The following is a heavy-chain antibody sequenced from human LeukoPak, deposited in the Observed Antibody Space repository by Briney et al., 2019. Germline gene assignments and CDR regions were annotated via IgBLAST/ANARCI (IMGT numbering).Heavy chain of an antibody. CDR3: NQNGGDGAFDI. CDR2: ISGSGDTT. V-gene: IGHV3-23*01. J-gene: IGHJ3*02. D-gene: IGHD3-16*01. CDR1: GFTFNSYA. Sequence: GGSLRLSCAVSGFTFNSYAMNWVRQAPGKGLEWVSVISGSGDTTYYAESVKGRFTISRDNSKNTLYLQMNSLRAEDTAVYYCNQNGGDGAFDIWGQGTMVTVSS.